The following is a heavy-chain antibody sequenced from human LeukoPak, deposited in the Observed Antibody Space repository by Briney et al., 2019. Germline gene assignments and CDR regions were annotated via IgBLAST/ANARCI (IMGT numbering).Heavy chain of an antibody. CDR1: GITFSDHY. V-gene: IGHV3-53*01. J-gene: IGHJ4*02. CDR2: SDSGNT. D-gene: IGHD2-21*01. CDR3: AKAPVTTCRGAYCYPFDY. Sequence: PGGSLRLSCAASGITFSDHYMSWIRQAPGKGLEWVSASDSGNTYHADSVKGRFTISRDSSKNTLFLQMNRLRPEDAAVYYCAKAPVTTCRGAYCYPFDYWGQGTLVTVSS.